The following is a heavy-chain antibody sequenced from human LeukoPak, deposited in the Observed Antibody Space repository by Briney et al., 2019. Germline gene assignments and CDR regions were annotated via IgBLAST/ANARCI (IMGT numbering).Heavy chain of an antibody. CDR2: INAGNGNT. V-gene: IGHV1-3*01. CDR3: ASAVGIAAAGSFDY. J-gene: IGHJ4*02. D-gene: IGHD6-13*01. CDR1: GYTFTSYD. Sequence: ASVTVSCKASGYTFTSYDINWVRQATGQGLEWMGWINAGNGNTKYSQKFQGRVTITRDTSASTAYMELSSLRSEDTAVYYCASAVGIAAAGSFDYWGQGTLVTVSS.